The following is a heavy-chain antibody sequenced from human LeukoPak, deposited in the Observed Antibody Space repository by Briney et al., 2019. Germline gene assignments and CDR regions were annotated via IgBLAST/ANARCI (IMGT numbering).Heavy chain of an antibody. J-gene: IGHJ4*02. V-gene: IGHV3-30-3*01. D-gene: IGHD3-22*01. CDR3: AREGYYYDSSGYYAPLFDY. Sequence: GGSLRLSCAASGFTFSSYAMHWVRQAPGKGLEWVAVISYDGSNKYYADSVKGRFTISRDNSKNTLYLQMNSLGAEDTAVYYCAREGYYYDSSGYYAPLFDYWGQGTLVTVSS. CDR1: GFTFSSYA. CDR2: ISYDGSNK.